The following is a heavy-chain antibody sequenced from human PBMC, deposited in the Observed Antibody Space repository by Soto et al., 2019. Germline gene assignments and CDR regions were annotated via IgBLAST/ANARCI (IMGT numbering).Heavy chain of an antibody. CDR1: GFTFRDYY. D-gene: IGHD1-1*01. CDR3: VTVREVFLSVDNADVCHI. Sequence: GGSLRLSCAASGFTFRDYYMGWIRRAPGKGLQWISYISSSGTTVYYADSVKGRFTASRDNAENSLYLQMNSLRVEDTAVYYCVTVREVFLSVDNADVCHIWGRGTMVT. CDR2: ISSSGTTV. V-gene: IGHV3-11*01. J-gene: IGHJ3*02.